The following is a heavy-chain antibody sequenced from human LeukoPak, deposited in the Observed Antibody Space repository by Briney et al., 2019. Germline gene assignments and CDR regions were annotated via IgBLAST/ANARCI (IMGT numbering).Heavy chain of an antibody. J-gene: IGHJ2*01. CDR2: ISSSSSYI. V-gene: IGHV3-21*01. CDR3: ARGTFSSYYYGSGHWYFDL. Sequence: PGGSLRLSCAASGFTFSSYSMNWVRQAPGKGLEWVSSISSSSSYIYYADSVKGRFTISRDNAKNSLYLQMNSLRAEDTAVYYCARGTFSSYYYGSGHWYFDLWGRGTLVTVSS. D-gene: IGHD3-10*01. CDR1: GFTFSSYS.